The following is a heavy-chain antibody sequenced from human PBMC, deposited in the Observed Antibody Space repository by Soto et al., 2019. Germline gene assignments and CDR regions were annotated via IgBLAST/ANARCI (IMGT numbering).Heavy chain of an antibody. CDR3: AKNQGVELVPLATVDWFDP. Sequence: GGSLRLSCAASGFIFESFGMSWVRHAPGKGLEWISSISGSGFKKYYADSVKGRFTISRDNSKSTVYLELNNLSAEDTAVYHCAKNQGVELVPLATVDWFDPWGQGSVVTVSS. CDR1: GFIFESFG. V-gene: IGHV3-23*01. J-gene: IGHJ5*02. CDR2: ISGSGFKK. D-gene: IGHD1-26*01.